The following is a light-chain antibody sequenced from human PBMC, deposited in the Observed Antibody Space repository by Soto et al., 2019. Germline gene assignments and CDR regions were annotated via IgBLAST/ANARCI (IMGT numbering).Light chain of an antibody. CDR2: EVS. Sequence: QSVLAQPASVSGSPGQSITISCTGTISDVGGYNYVSWYQQQAGKAPKLIIHEVSNRPSGVSNRFSGSKSGNTASLTISGLQAEDEDDYYCDSYTSSRAYVFGIGTKVTV. CDR3: DSYTSSRAYV. V-gene: IGLV2-14*01. J-gene: IGLJ1*01. CDR1: ISDVGGYNY.